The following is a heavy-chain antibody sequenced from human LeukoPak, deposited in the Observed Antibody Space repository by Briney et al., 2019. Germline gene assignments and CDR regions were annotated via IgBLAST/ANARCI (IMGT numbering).Heavy chain of an antibody. CDR3: ARRSPNYYFDY. CDR1: GFTFSSYS. V-gene: IGHV3-21*01. Sequence: GGSLRLSCAASGFTFSSYSMNWVRQAPGKGLEWVSSISSSSSYIYYADSVKGRFTISRDNAKNSLYLQMNSLRAEDTAVYYCARRSPNYYFDYWGQGTLVTVSS. J-gene: IGHJ4*02. CDR2: ISSSSSYI.